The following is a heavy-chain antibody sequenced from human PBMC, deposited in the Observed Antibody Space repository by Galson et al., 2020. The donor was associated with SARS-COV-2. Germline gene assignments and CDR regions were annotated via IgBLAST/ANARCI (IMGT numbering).Heavy chain of an antibody. Sequence: QAGGSLRLSCAASGFIFSDSALHWVRQAPGRGLEWVGHIRDKNNNYRTAYAASVKGRFTISRDDSKNTAYLQMNSLESEDTAVYFCLRQPGWGIYYYGLDIWGHGTTVTVSS. D-gene: IGHD6-19*01. CDR1: GFIFSDSA. J-gene: IGHJ6*02. CDR3: LRQPGWGIYYYGLDI. CDR2: IRDKNNNYRT. V-gene: IGHV3-73*01.